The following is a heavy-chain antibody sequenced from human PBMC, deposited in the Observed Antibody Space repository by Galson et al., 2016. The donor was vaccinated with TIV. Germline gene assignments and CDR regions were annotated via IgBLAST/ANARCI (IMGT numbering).Heavy chain of an antibody. Sequence: SLRLSCAAPGFTFGSYEMHWVRQAPGKGLEWVAIISYDRSEEYFAGPVTGRFTISRDNSKNTLYLELNSRRAEDTAIYYCAIAFETYAFDIWGQGTLGTFSS. CDR1: GFTFGSYE. CDR3: AIAFETYAFDI. V-gene: IGHV3-30-3*01. CDR2: ISYDRSEE. D-gene: IGHD3-9*01. J-gene: IGHJ3*02.